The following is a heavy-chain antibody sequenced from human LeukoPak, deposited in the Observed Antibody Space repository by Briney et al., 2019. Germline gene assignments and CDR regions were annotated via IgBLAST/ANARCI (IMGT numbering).Heavy chain of an antibody. V-gene: IGHV2-5*01. D-gene: IGHD1-26*01. CDR2: IYWNDDK. J-gene: IGHJ4*02. CDR3: AHSPWELLASPFDY. CDR1: GFSLSTSGVG. Sequence: ESGPTLVKPTQTLTLTCTFSGFSLSTSGVGVGWIRQPPGKALEWLALIYWNDDKRYSPSLKSRLTTTKDTSKNQVVLTMTNMDPVDTATYYCAHSPWELLASPFDYWGQGTLVTVSS.